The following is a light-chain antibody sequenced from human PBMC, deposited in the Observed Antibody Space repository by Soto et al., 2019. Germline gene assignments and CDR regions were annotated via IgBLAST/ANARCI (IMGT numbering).Light chain of an antibody. CDR1: SSNIGSNA. J-gene: IGLJ3*02. V-gene: IGLV1-44*01. CDR3: ATWDDSLDGWV. Sequence: QSALTQPPSASGTPGQRVTVSCSGSSSNIGSNAVNWYQHLPGTAPKLLIYNNYQRPSGVPDRFSGSRSGTSVSLAISGLQSDDEADYYCATWDDSLDGWVFGGGTKLTVL. CDR2: NNY.